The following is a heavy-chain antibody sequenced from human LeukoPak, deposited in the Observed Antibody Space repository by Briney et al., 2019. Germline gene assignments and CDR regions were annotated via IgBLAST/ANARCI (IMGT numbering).Heavy chain of an antibody. Sequence: SVKVSCKASGYTFTGYYMHWVRQAPGQGLEWMGGIIPIFGTANYAQKFQGRVTITADESTSTAYMELSSLRSEDTAVYYCARQGDYVQRLSFDYWGQGTLVTVSS. CDR1: GYTFTGYY. D-gene: IGHD4-17*01. CDR3: ARQGDYVQRLSFDY. CDR2: IIPIFGTA. V-gene: IGHV1-69*13. J-gene: IGHJ4*02.